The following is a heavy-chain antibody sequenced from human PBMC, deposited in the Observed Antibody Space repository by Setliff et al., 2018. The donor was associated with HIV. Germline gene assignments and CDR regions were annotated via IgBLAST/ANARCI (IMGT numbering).Heavy chain of an antibody. D-gene: IGHD5-18*01. CDR3: ARGGVRGYSYGEAFDI. J-gene: IGHJ3*02. CDR2: INPSGGST. V-gene: IGHV1-46*01. CDR1: GYTFTSYY. Sequence: ASVKVSCKASGYTFTSYYIHWVRQAPGQGLEWMGRINPSGGSTSYAQKFQGRVTMTRDTSTSTVYMGLSSLRSEETAVYYCARGGVRGYSYGEAFDIWGQGTLVTVSS.